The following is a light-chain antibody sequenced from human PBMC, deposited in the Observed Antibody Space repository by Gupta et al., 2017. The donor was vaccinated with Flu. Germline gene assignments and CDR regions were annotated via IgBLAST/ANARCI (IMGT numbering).Light chain of an antibody. V-gene: IGLV3-21*02. Sequence: SYALTQPPSVSVAPGQTARITWGGNNIGSKSVHWYQQKPGQAPVLVVNDDSDRPSGISERFSGSNSGNTATLTISRVEAGDEADYYCQVWDSSSNRVVFGGGTKLTVL. J-gene: IGLJ2*01. CDR1: NIGSKS. CDR3: QVWDSSSNRVV. CDR2: DDS.